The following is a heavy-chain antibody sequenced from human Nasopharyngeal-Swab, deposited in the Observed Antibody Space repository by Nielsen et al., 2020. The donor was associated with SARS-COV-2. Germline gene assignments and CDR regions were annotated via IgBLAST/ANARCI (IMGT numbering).Heavy chain of an antibody. V-gene: IGHV4-61*02. CDR2: IYASGNT. Sequence: LRLSCTVSGGSISSDSHYWSWIRQPAGKGLEWIGRIYASGNTNYNPSLKSRVAISIDTSKNQFSLRLSSVTAADTAVYYCAREDRWTLTSFYYALDVWGQGTTVTVSS. D-gene: IGHD3-9*01. CDR3: AREDRWTLTSFYYALDV. J-gene: IGHJ6*02. CDR1: GGSISSDSHY.